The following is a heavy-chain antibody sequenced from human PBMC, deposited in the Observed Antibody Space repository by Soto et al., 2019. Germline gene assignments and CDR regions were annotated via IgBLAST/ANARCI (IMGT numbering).Heavy chain of an antibody. Sequence: PSETLSLTCTVSGGSISSGGYYWSWIRQHPGKGLEWIGYIYYSGSTYYNPSLKSRVTISVDTSKNQFSLKLSSVTAADTSVYYCARSEYGGKDYFDYWGQGTVVTVS. CDR1: GGSISSGGYY. J-gene: IGHJ4*02. D-gene: IGHD4-17*01. CDR2: IYYSGST. V-gene: IGHV4-31*03. CDR3: ARSEYGGKDYFDY.